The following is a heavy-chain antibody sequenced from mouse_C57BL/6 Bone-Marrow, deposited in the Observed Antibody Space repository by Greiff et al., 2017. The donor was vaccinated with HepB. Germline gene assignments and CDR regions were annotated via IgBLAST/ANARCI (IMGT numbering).Heavy chain of an antibody. CDR1: GYSFSSSW. V-gene: IGHV1-82*01. CDR2: IYPGDGDT. CDR3: AREYGSSLSYWDFDV. D-gene: IGHD1-1*01. J-gene: IGHJ1*03. Sequence: VQLQQSGPELVKPGASVKISCKASGYSFSSSWMNWVKQRHGKGLEWIGRIYPGDGDTNYNGKFKGKATLTADKSSSTAYKQLSSLTSEDSAVYFCAREYGSSLSYWDFDVWGTGTSVTVSS.